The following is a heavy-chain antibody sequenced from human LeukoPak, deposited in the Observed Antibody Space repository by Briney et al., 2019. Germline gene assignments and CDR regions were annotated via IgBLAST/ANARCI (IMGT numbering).Heavy chain of an antibody. Sequence: GGSLRLSCAAAGFTFSSYGMHWVRQAPGKGLEWVAVISYDGSNKYYADSVKGRFTISRDNSKNTLYLQMNSLRAEDTAVYYSAKDFSIFGVAGMDVWGQGTTVTVSS. V-gene: IGHV3-30*18. D-gene: IGHD3-3*01. CDR1: GFTFSSYG. J-gene: IGHJ6*02. CDR2: ISYDGSNK. CDR3: AKDFSIFGVAGMDV.